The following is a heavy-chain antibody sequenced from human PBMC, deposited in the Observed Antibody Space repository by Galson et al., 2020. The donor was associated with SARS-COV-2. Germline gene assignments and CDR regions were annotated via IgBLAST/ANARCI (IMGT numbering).Heavy chain of an antibody. Sequence: SETLSLTCAVSGESVINNWWRWVRQSPEKGLEWIGEIHHSGTTNYNPSLRSRVTMSLDTSKNQFSLQLTSVTAADTAVYYCALGNDYTWETWCPGTLVTVSS. V-gene: IGHV4-4*02. CDR3: ALGNDYTWET. CDR2: IHHSGTT. J-gene: IGHJ4*02. CDR1: GESVINNW. D-gene: IGHD5-12*01.